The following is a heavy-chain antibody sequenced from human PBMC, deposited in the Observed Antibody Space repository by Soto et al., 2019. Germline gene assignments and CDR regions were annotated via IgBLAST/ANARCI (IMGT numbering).Heavy chain of an antibody. J-gene: IGHJ4*02. CDR1: GFTFSSYG. V-gene: IGHV3-33*01. CDR3: ARDGGDYDFWNGYYFDY. D-gene: IGHD3-3*01. Sequence: PGGSLRLSCAASGFTFSSYGMHWVRQAPGKGLEWVAVIWYDGSNKFYADSVKGRFTISRDNSKNTLYLQMNSLRAEDTAVYYCARDGGDYDFWNGYYFDYWGQGTLVTVYS. CDR2: IWYDGSNK.